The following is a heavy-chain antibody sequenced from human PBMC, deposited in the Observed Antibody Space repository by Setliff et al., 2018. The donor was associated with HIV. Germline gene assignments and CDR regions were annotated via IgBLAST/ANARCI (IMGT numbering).Heavy chain of an antibody. CDR1: GFTFSDYW. D-gene: IGHD4-17*01. CDR3: ARGRPWGVTTPHGMDV. CDR2: INSDGIST. Sequence: AGGSLRLSCVASGFTFSDYWMHWVRQGPGKGLVWVARINSDGISTKHADSVKGRFTISRDNAKNTLFLQMNSLGAEDTAVYYCARGRPWGVTTPHGMDVWGQGTTVTVSS. J-gene: IGHJ6*02. V-gene: IGHV3-74*03.